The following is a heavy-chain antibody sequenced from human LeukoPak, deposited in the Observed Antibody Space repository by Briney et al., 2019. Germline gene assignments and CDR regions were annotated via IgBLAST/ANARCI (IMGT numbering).Heavy chain of an antibody. J-gene: IGHJ3*02. Sequence: GGSLRLSCAASGFTFSSYSMTWVRQAPGKGLEWVSAISGSGGSTYYADSVKGRFTISRDNSKNTLYLQMNSLRAEDTAVYYCAKGDRSSSWYGIDAFDIWGQGTMVTVSS. CDR1: GFTFSSYS. V-gene: IGHV3-23*01. CDR3: AKGDRSSSWYGIDAFDI. D-gene: IGHD6-13*01. CDR2: ISGSGGST.